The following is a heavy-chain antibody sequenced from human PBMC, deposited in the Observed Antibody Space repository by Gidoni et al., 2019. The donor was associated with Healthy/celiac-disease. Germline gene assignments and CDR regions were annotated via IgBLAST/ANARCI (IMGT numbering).Heavy chain of an antibody. D-gene: IGHD3-22*01. CDR2: INSDGRST. V-gene: IGHV3-74*01. Sequence: EVQLVESGGGLVQPGGSLRLSGFTFSNYWMHWVRQAPGKGLVWVSRINSDGRSTNYADSVKGRFTISRDNAKNTLYLQMNSLRAEDTAVYYCARDPPPYYYDSSGYYHNYYYYGLDVWGQGTTVTVSS. CDR3: ARDPPPYYYDSSGYYHNYYYYGLDV. CDR1: GFTFSNYW. J-gene: IGHJ6*02.